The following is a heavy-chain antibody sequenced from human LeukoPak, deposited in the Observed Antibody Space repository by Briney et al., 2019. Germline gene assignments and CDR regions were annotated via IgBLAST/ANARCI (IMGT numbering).Heavy chain of an antibody. CDR1: GGTFSSYA. CDR2: IIPIFGTA. Sequence: ASVKVSCKASGGTFSSYAISWVRQAPGQGLEWMGGIIPIFGTANYAQKFQGRVTITADESTSTAYMELSSLRSEDTAVYYCARDYQLDPPGDNAFDIWGQGTMVAVSS. CDR3: ARDYQLDPPGDNAFDI. V-gene: IGHV1-69*13. D-gene: IGHD1-1*01. J-gene: IGHJ3*02.